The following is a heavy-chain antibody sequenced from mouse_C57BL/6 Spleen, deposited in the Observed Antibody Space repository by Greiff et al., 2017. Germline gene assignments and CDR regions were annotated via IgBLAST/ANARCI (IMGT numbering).Heavy chain of an antibody. CDR2: IYPRSGNT. D-gene: IGHD2-1*01. Sequence: QVQLQQSGAELARPGASVKLSCKASGYTFTSYGISWVKQRTGQGLEWIGEIYPRSGNTYYNEKFKGKATLTADKSSSTAYMELRSLTSEDSAVYFCARRRDYGNPWFAYWGPGTLVTVSA. CDR1: GYTFTSYG. CDR3: ARRRDYGNPWFAY. J-gene: IGHJ3*01. V-gene: IGHV1-81*01.